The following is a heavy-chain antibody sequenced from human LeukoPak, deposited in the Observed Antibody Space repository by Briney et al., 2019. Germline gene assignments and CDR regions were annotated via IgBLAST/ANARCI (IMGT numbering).Heavy chain of an antibody. Sequence: GGSLRLSCAASGFTFSSYAMSWVRQAPGKGLEGVSDITSSGDSTYYADSVKGRFTISRDNPKNTLYLQMNSLRAEDTAIYYCVKEYFGFAFDYWGQGTVVTVSS. CDR3: VKEYFGFAFDY. CDR1: GFTFSSYA. J-gene: IGHJ4*02. CDR2: ITSSGDST. V-gene: IGHV3-23*01. D-gene: IGHD3-9*01.